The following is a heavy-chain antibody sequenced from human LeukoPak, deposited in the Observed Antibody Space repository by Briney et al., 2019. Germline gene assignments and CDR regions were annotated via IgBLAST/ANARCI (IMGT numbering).Heavy chain of an antibody. J-gene: IGHJ4*02. Sequence: ASVKVSCKASGYTFTGYYMHWVRQAPGQGLEWMGWINPNSGGTNYAQKFQGRVTMTRDRSISTAYMELSRLRSDDTAVYYCARDEVDYYDSSGYSPDYWGQGTLVTVSS. CDR3: ARDEVDYYDSSGYSPDY. D-gene: IGHD3-22*01. V-gene: IGHV1-2*02. CDR2: INPNSGGT. CDR1: GYTFTGYY.